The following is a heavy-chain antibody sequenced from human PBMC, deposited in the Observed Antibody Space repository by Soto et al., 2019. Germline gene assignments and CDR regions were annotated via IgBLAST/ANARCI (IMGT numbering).Heavy chain of an antibody. V-gene: IGHV1-2*02. CDR2: INPNSGGT. CDR1: ADTFTCYC. J-gene: IGHJ1*01. Sequence: GXLVKVSYEASADTFTCYCMHWKRQAPGQGLEWMGWINPNSGGTNYAQKFQGRVTMTRDTSISTAYMELSRLRSDDTALYYCARALLRVPSNWGQVPLVTVST. D-gene: IGHD5-12*01. CDR3: ARALLRVPSN.